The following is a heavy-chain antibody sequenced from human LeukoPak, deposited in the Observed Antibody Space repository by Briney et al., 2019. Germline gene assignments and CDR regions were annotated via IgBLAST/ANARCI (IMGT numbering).Heavy chain of an antibody. V-gene: IGHV1-69*04. D-gene: IGHD1-7*01. Sequence: SVKVSCKASGGTFSSYAISWVRQAPGQGLEWMGRIIPIFGIANYAQTFQGRVTITADKSTSTAYMELSSLRSEDTAVYYCARDSLMRYNWNYVAEFDYWGQGTLVTVSS. CDR1: GGTFSSYA. CDR2: IIPIFGIA. CDR3: ARDSLMRYNWNYVAEFDY. J-gene: IGHJ4*02.